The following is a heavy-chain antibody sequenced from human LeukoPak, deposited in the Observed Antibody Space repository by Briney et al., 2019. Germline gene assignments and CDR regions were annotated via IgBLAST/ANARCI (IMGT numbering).Heavy chain of an antibody. V-gene: IGHV4-39*07. CDR2: IYYSGST. Sequence: SETLSLTCTVSGGSISSSSYYWGWIRQPPGKRLEWIGSIYYSGSTYYNPSLKSRVTISVDTSKNQFSLKLSSVTAADTAVYYCARDSQYSSSWYVNWFDPWGQGTLVTVSS. CDR3: ARDSQYSSSWYVNWFDP. J-gene: IGHJ5*02. D-gene: IGHD6-13*01. CDR1: GGSISSSSYY.